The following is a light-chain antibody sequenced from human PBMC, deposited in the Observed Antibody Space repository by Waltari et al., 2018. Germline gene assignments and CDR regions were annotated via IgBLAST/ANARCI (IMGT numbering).Light chain of an antibody. CDR2: DAS. CDR1: SSDVGGYNY. Sequence: QSALTQPRSVSGSPGQSVTISCTGTSSDVGGYNYLSWYQQHPGKAPTLMFYDASKRPPWVPDLFSGSKSGNTASLTFSGLQADDEADYYCCSYAGSYTFIFGGGTELTVL. J-gene: IGLJ2*01. V-gene: IGLV2-11*01. CDR3: CSYAGSYTFI.